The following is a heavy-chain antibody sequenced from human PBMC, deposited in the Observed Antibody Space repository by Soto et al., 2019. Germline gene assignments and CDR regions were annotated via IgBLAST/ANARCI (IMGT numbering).Heavy chain of an antibody. V-gene: IGHV4-39*01. CDR2: IYYSGST. Sequence: QLQLQESGPGLVKPSETLSLTCTVSGGSISSSSSYWGWIRQPPGKGLEWIGYIYYSGSTNYNPSPKGRVTISVDTSKNQVPLKLHPLPAADTAVYYWARQPRRGATVTRVLNRVDPWGQGALVTVSS. D-gene: IGHD4-17*01. CDR3: ARQPRRGATVTRVLNRVDP. J-gene: IGHJ5*02. CDR1: GGSISSSSSY.